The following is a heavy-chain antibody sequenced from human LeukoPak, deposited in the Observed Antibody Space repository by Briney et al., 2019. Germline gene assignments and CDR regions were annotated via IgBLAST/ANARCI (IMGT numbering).Heavy chain of an antibody. J-gene: IGHJ6*02. V-gene: IGHV4-34*01. CDR1: GGSFSGYY. Sequence: PSETLSLTCAVYGGSFSGYYWSWIRQPPGKGLEWIGEINHSGSTNYNPSLKSRVTISVDTSKNQFSLKLSSVTAADTAVYYCARAPDYGDAFDYYYYGMDVWGQGTTVTVSS. CDR3: ARAPDYGDAFDYYYYGMDV. D-gene: IGHD4-17*01. CDR2: INHSGST.